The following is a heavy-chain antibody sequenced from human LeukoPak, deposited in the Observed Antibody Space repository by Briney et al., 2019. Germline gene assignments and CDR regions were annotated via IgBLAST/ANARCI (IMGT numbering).Heavy chain of an antibody. Sequence: GGSLRLSCAASGFTFSDYYMSWIRQAPGKGLEWVSYISSSGSTIYYADSVKGRFTISRDNAKNSLYLQMNSLRAEDTAVYYCAREPRLRYYYDSSGYWSNDAFDIWGQGTMVTVSS. V-gene: IGHV3-11*04. CDR1: GFTFSDYY. CDR3: AREPRLRYYYDSSGYWSNDAFDI. J-gene: IGHJ3*02. D-gene: IGHD3-22*01. CDR2: ISSSGSTI.